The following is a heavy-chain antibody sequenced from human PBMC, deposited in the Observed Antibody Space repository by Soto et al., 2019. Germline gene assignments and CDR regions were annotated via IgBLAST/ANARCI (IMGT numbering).Heavy chain of an antibody. V-gene: IGHV4-4*07. Sequence: SETLSLTCTVSGGSINTFYWSWVRQPAGKGLEWIGRIFSSGSTSFNPSLESRVAMSVDTSKNHFSLNLSSVTAADMAVYYCGREGSYSASNFAHGIKLWYFDFWVHGALLTVSS. CDR2: IFSSGST. J-gene: IGHJ4*01. D-gene: IGHD1-26*01. CDR1: GGSINTFY. CDR3: GREGSYSASNFAHGIKLWYFDF.